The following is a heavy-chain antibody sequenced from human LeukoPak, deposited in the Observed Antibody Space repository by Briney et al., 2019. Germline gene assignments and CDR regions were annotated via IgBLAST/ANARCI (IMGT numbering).Heavy chain of an antibody. CDR2: IYYSGST. CDR3: ARLGYYDILTGYSLPWFDP. D-gene: IGHD3-9*01. Sequence: SETLSLTCTVSGGPISSYYWSLIRQPPGKGLEWIGYIYYSGSTNYNPSLKSRVTISVDTSKNQFSLKLSSVTAADTAVYYCARLGYYDILTGYSLPWFDPWGQGTLVTVSS. J-gene: IGHJ5*02. V-gene: IGHV4-59*08. CDR1: GGPISSYY.